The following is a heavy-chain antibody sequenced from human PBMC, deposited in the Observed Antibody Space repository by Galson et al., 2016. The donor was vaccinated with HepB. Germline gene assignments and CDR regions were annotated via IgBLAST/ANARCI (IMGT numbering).Heavy chain of an antibody. D-gene: IGHD2-2*01. Sequence: CTVSGGSIGTYYWSWIRQPPGKGLEWIAYISSTGNTNYNPSLKSRVAISVDTSKNQFSLRLTSVTAADTAVYYCARDSYCTSTTCPNAGWFDPWGPGTLVSVSS. CDR2: ISSTGNT. J-gene: IGHJ5*02. CDR1: GGSIGTYY. CDR3: ARDSYCTSTTCPNAGWFDP. V-gene: IGHV4-59*01.